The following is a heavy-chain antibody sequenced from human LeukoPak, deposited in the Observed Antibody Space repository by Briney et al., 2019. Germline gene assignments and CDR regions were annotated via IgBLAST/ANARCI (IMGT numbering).Heavy chain of an antibody. CDR1: GYTFTSYY. CDR3: ARDLAGSSSWLRRPYDY. J-gene: IGHJ4*02. V-gene: IGHV1-46*01. Sequence: ASVKVSCKXSGYTFTSYYMHWVRQDPGQGLEWMGIINPSGGSTSYAQKFQGRVTMTRDTSTSTVYMELSSLRSEDTAVYYCARDLAGSSSWLRRPYDYWGQGTLVTVSS. D-gene: IGHD6-13*01. CDR2: INPSGGST.